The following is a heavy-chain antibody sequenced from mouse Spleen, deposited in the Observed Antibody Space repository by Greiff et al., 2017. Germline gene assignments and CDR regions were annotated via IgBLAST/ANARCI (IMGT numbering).Heavy chain of an antibody. D-gene: IGHD2-3*01. J-gene: IGHJ3*01. Sequence: VQLQQSGAELAKPGASVKMSCKASGYTFTSYWMHWVKQRPGQGLEWIGYINPSTGYTEYNQKFKDKATLTADKSSSTAYMQLSSLTSEDSAVYYCAREGGYYDPWFAYWGQGTLVTVSA. CDR2: INPSTGYT. CDR3: AREGGYYDPWFAY. V-gene: IGHV1-7*01. CDR1: GYTFTSYW.